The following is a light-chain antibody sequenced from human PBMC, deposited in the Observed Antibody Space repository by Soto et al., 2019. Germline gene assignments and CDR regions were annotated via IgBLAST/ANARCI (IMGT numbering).Light chain of an antibody. J-gene: IGKJ5*01. Sequence: DSQMTQYQSSLSASVGDRVTITCRASQSISSYLNWYQQKPGKAPKLLIYAASSLQSGVPSRFSGSGSGTDFTLTISSLQPEDFATYYCQQSYSTPITFGQGTRLEI. CDR3: QQSYSTPIT. CDR1: QSISSY. CDR2: AAS. V-gene: IGKV1-39*01.